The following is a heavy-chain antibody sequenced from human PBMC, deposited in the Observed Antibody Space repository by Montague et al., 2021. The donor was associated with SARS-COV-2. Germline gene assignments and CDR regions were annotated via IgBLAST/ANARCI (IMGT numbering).Heavy chain of an antibody. V-gene: IGHV3-20*04. CDR1: VFTFGDYG. CDR2: INWNGGST. D-gene: IGHD6-19*01. Sequence: SLRLSCAASVFTFGDYGMSWVRQAPGKGLEWVSGINWNGGSTDYXDSVKGRFTISRDNAKNSLYLQMNSLRAEDTALYYCARVMDIAVAGYYYYYGMDVWGQGTTVTVSS. J-gene: IGHJ6*02. CDR3: ARVMDIAVAGYYYYYGMDV.